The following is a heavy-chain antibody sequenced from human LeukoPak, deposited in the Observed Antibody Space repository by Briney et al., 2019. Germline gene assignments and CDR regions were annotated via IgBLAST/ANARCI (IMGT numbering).Heavy chain of an antibody. V-gene: IGHV1-18*01. CDR1: GYTFTIYS. CDR3: ARHTSGYCSTSCFPYFDY. J-gene: IGHJ4*02. D-gene: IGHD2-2*01. Sequence: GASVKVSCKASGYTFTIYSISWVRQAPGQGPEWMGWISAHNGNTNYAQKVQGRVTMTTDTSTSTAFMELRNLRSDDTAVYYCARHTSGYCSTSCFPYFDYWGQGTLVTVSS. CDR2: ISAHNGNT.